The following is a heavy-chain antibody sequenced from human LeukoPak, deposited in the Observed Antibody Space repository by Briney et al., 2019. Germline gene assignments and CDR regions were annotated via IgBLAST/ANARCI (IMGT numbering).Heavy chain of an antibody. J-gene: IGHJ4*02. Sequence: ASVKVSCKASGYTFTSYGISWVRQAPGQGLEWMGWISAYNGNTNYAQKLQGRVTMTTDTSTSTAYMELRSLRSDDTAVYYCAFHCSSTSCYEYFDYWGQGTLVTVSS. V-gene: IGHV1-18*01. CDR3: AFHCSSTSCYEYFDY. D-gene: IGHD2-2*01. CDR2: ISAYNGNT. CDR1: GYTFTSYG.